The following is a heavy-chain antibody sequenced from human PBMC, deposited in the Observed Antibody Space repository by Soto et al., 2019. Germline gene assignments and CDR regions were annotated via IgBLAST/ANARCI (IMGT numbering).Heavy chain of an antibody. CDR1: GYTFTSYY. CDR2: INPSGGST. CDR3: ATLYYGSGSYDSWFDP. J-gene: IGHJ5*02. V-gene: IGHV1-46*01. Sequence: GASVKVSCKASGYTFTSYYMHWVRQAPGQGLEWMGIINPSGGSTSYAQKFQGRVTMTRDTSTSTVYMELSSLRSEDTAVYYCATLYYGSGSYDSWFDPWRQGTLVTVSS. D-gene: IGHD3-10*01.